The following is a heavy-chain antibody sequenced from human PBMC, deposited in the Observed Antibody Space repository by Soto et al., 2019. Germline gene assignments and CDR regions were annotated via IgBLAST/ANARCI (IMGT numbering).Heavy chain of an antibody. CDR3: ARDRPLRGFDV. CDR1: GDSFTNYP. Sequence: ASVKVSCKTSGDSFTNYPISWVRQAPGEGLEWVGTVLPIFGTTNYAQKFKGRVTLTTDDSADTAYMELGRLRSEDTAVYYCARDRPLRGFDVWGQGTMVTVYS. CDR2: VLPIFGTT. V-gene: IGHV1-69*05. J-gene: IGHJ4*02.